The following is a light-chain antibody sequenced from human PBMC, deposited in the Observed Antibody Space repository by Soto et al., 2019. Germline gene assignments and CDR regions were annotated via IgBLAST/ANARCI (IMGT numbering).Light chain of an antibody. Sequence: EIVITQSPSTLSVSPVERATLSCRASQSMGSNLAWYQQKPGQAPRLLIYGASSRATGIPDRFSGSGSGTDFTLTISRLEPEDFAVYYCQQYGSSPKTFGQGTRLEIK. CDR2: GAS. CDR3: QQYGSSPKT. CDR1: QSMGSN. V-gene: IGKV3-20*01. J-gene: IGKJ5*01.